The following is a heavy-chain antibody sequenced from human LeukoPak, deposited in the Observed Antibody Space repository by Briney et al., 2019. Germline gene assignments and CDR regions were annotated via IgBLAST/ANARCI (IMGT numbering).Heavy chain of an antibody. V-gene: IGHV4-34*01. CDR2: INHSGSN. CDR3: ARSKRSGPAGDPSLAGTNKYYFHY. CDR1: GGSFSGYY. J-gene: IGHJ4*02. Sequence: SETLSLTCAVYGGSFSGYYWSWVRQPPGKGLEWIGEINHSGSNNYNPSLRSRGTISVEKSKNQFSLKLRYVNAPDTPVYYCARSKRSGPAGDPSLAGTNKYYFHYWGQGTLVTVSS. D-gene: IGHD1-14*01.